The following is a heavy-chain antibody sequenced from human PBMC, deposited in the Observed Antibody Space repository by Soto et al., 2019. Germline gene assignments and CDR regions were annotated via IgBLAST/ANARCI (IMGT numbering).Heavy chain of an antibody. CDR2: IIPFFKAT. J-gene: IGHJ6*02. V-gene: IGHV1-69*13. CDR1: GGPFSRDA. D-gene: IGHD2-21*01. Sequence: GGSVKVYCKASGGPFSRDAISLVRQATRQGLAWMGGIIPFFKATNYAQKFQGRVTITADDSTSTAYMDLYSLRSEDTAVYYCARDVPLNYYGGTFSYYAMDVWGQGTTFTVSS. CDR3: ARDVPLNYYGGTFSYYAMDV.